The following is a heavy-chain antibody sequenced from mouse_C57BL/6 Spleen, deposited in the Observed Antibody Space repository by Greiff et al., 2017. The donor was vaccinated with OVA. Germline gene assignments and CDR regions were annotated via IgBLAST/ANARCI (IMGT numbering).Heavy chain of an antibody. Sequence: VQLKESGPELVKPGASVKISCKASGYSFTDYNMNWVKQSNGKSLEWIGVINPNYGTTSYNQKFKCKATLTVDQSSSTAYMQLNSLTSEDSAVYYCARGGAYYGSSYWYFDVWGTGTTVTVSS. V-gene: IGHV1-39*01. CDR3: ARGGAYYGSSYWYFDV. J-gene: IGHJ1*03. D-gene: IGHD1-1*01. CDR2: INPNYGTT. CDR1: GYSFTDYN.